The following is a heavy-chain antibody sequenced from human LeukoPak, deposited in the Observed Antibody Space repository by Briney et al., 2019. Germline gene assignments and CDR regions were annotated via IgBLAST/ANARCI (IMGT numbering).Heavy chain of an antibody. CDR1: GFTFSSYA. CDR3: AMGSNYDYVWGSYRPSDY. CDR2: ISGSGGST. V-gene: IGHV3-23*01. Sequence: GGSXRLSCAASGFTFSSYAMSWVRQAPGKGLEWVSAISGSGGSTYYADSVKGRFTISRDNSKNTLYLQMNSLRAVDTAVYYCAMGSNYDYVWGSYRPSDYWGQGTLVTVSS. D-gene: IGHD3-16*02. J-gene: IGHJ4*02.